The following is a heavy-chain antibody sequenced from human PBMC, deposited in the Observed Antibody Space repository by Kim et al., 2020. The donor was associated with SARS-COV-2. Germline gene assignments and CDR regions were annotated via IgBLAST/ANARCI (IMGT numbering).Heavy chain of an antibody. CDR1: GYSFTSYW. D-gene: IGHD4-17*01. V-gene: IGHV5-51*01. Sequence: GESLKISCKGSGYSFTSYWIGWVRQMPGKGLEWMGIIYPGDSDTRYSPSFQGQVTISADKSISTAYLQWSSLKASDTAMHYCARGSFAGYGGNSLDYYGMDVWGQGTTVTVSS. CDR3: ARGSFAGYGGNSLDYYGMDV. J-gene: IGHJ6*02. CDR2: IYPGDSDT.